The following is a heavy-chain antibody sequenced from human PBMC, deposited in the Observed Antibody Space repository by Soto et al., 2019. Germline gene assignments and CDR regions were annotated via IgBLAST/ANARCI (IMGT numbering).Heavy chain of an antibody. V-gene: IGHV4-30-2*01. CDR3: ARLQPGYCGGDGYPYFDH. CDR2: IYYTGST. D-gene: IGHD2-21*02. Sequence: QLQLQESGSGLVKPSQTLSLTCAVSDGSLSSGAYSWSWIRQPPGEGLEWIGYIYYTGSTYYNPPLRVRVTSTVDRSQHQISLKPRSVTAADTAVYYCARLQPGYCGGDGYPYFDHWGQGTLVTVSS. CDR1: DGSLSSGAYS. J-gene: IGHJ4*02.